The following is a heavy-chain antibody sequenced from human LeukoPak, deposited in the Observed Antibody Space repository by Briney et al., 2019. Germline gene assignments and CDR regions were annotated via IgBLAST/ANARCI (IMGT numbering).Heavy chain of an antibody. D-gene: IGHD3-3*01. V-gene: IGHV4-30-4*08. Sequence: SETLSLTCTVSGGSFSSGDYYWSWIRQPPGKGLEWIGYIYYSGSTYYNPSLKSRVTISVDTSKNQFSLELSSVTAADTAIYYCAREDYDFWSGYNWFDPWGQGTLVTVSS. CDR2: IYYSGST. CDR1: GGSFSSGDYY. J-gene: IGHJ5*02. CDR3: AREDYDFWSGYNWFDP.